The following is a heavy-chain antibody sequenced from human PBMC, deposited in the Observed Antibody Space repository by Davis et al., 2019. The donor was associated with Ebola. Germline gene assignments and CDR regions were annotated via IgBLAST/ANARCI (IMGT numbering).Heavy chain of an antibody. D-gene: IGHD3-3*01. J-gene: IGHJ4*02. CDR1: GGSISSYY. Sequence: SETLSLTCTVSGGSISSYYWSWIRQPPGKGLEWIGYIYYSGSTNYNPSLKSRVTISVDTSKNQFSLKLSSVTAADTAVYYCARVPGGVYDFWSEGYFDYWGQGTLVTVSS. CDR3: ARVPGGVYDFWSEGYFDY. V-gene: IGHV4-59*08. CDR2: IYYSGST.